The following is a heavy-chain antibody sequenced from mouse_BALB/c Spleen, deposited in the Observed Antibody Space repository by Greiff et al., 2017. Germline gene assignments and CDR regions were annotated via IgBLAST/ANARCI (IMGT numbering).Heavy chain of an antibody. D-gene: IGHD2-1*01. J-gene: IGHJ3*01. CDR1: GFTINDYY. V-gene: IGHV14-3*02. Sequence: VQLQQSGAELVRSGASVKLSCTASGFTINDYYMHWVKQRPEQGLEWIGRIDPANGNTKYDQKFQGKATITADTSSNTAYLQLSSLTSEDTAVYYCARVTSRFAYWGQGTLVTVSA. CDR2: IDPANGNT. CDR3: ARVTSRFAY.